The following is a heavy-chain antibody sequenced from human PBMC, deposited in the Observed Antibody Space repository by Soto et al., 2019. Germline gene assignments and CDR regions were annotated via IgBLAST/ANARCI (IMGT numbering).Heavy chain of an antibody. CDR1: GFSLSTSLGV. CDR3: SHRRSGLNGV. J-gene: IGHJ4*02. D-gene: IGHD2-8*01. Sequence: GSGPTLVNPTQTLTLTCTFSGFSLSTSLGVVGWIRQPPGKALEWLALIYWNDDKRYSPSLKSRLTITKDTSKNQVVLTLTNMEPVDTATYYCSHRRSGLNGVWRKGTLVTVSS. V-gene: IGHV2-5*01. CDR2: IYWNDDK.